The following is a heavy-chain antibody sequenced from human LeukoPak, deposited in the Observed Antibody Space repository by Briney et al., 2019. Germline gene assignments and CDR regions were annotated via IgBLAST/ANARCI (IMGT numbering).Heavy chain of an antibody. CDR3: ARDRHRSSSLDY. CDR1: GFTFSSYS. J-gene: IGHJ4*02. CDR2: ISSSSSYI. Sequence: PGGSLRLSCAASGFTFSSYSMDWVRQAPGKGLEWVSSISSSSSYIYYADSVMGRFTISRDNAKNSLYLQMNSLRAEDTAVYYCARDRHRSSSLDYWGQGTLVTVSS. D-gene: IGHD6-6*01. V-gene: IGHV3-21*01.